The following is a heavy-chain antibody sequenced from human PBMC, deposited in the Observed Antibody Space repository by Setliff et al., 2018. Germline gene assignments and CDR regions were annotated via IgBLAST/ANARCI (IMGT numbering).Heavy chain of an antibody. Sequence: SETLSLTCTVSGGSISSSYWSWIRQPPGKGLEWIGYIYSSGSTNNNPSLKSRATISVDTSTNQFSLKLRSVTAADPAVYYCARAAKYDSSVYYGFWFDPWGQGTLVTVSS. V-gene: IGHV4-59*01. CDR3: ARAAKYDSSVYYGFWFDP. J-gene: IGHJ5*02. D-gene: IGHD3-22*01. CDR1: GGSISSSY. CDR2: IYSSGST.